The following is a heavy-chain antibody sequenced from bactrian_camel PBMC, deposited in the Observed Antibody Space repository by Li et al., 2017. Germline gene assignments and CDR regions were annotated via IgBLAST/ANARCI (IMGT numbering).Heavy chain of an antibody. CDR3: AAGQGLGWCLDVIHVGAEADFDY. CDR2: INNGGGSP. J-gene: IGHJ6*01. CDR1: GDTPSSYC. D-gene: IGHD3*01. V-gene: IGHV3S1*01. Sequence: HVQLVESGGGSAQAGGSMRLDCAVSGDTPSSYCMAWFRQVPGKEREGVARINNGGGSPYYVNSARGRFTISRDNAQNTLYLEMNNLKPEDSAMYYCAAGQGLGWCLDVIHVGAEADFDYWGHGTQVTVS.